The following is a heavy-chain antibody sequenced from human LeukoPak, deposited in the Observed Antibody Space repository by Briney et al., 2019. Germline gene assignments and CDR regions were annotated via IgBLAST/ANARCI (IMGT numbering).Heavy chain of an antibody. Sequence: SETLSLTCTVSGGSFSSSSYYWGWIRQPPGKGLEWIGSIYYSGSTYYNPSLKSRVTISVDTSKNQFSLKLSSVTAADTAVYYCARAHLLEPIQLWAHEIWFDPWGQGTLVTVSS. J-gene: IGHJ5*02. CDR1: GGSFSSSSYY. D-gene: IGHD5-18*01. CDR2: IYYSGST. V-gene: IGHV4-39*01. CDR3: ARAHLLEPIQLWAHEIWFDP.